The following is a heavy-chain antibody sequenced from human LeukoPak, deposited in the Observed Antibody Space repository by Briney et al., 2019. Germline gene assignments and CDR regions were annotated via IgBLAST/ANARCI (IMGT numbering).Heavy chain of an antibody. CDR2: IYPGDSDT. CDR3: ARQDGSGIYYFDY. D-gene: IGHD3-10*01. CDR1: GYSFTFYW. V-gene: IGHV5-51*01. Sequence: GESLKISCKGSGYSFTFYWIGWVRQMPGKGLEWMGNIYPGDSDTRYSPSFQGQVTISADKSTSTAYLQWNTLKASDTAMYYCARQDGSGIYYFDYWGQGTLVTVSS. J-gene: IGHJ4*02.